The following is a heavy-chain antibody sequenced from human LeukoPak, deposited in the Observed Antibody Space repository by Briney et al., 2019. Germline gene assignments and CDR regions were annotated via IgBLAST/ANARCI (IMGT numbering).Heavy chain of an antibody. Sequence: GGSLRLSCAASGFTFSSYAMTWIRQAPGKGLEWVSAISGSGGGTYYADSVRGRFTISRDNSKNTPYLQMNGLRADDTAIYYCAKGSGYSGYDLPSHFDYWGQGNLATVSS. CDR1: GFTFSSYA. J-gene: IGHJ4*02. V-gene: IGHV3-23*01. D-gene: IGHD5-12*01. CDR2: ISGSGGGT. CDR3: AKGSGYSGYDLPSHFDY.